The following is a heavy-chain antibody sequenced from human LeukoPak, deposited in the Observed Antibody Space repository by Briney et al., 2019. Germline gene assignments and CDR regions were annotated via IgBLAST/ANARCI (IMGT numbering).Heavy chain of an antibody. CDR1: GFPLSSYR. V-gene: IGHV3-48*01. Sequence: GGSLRLSCAASGFPLSSYRINWVRQAPGKGLEWVSYISSSGSAIYYVDSVKGRFTVSRDNAKNSLFLQMNSPRAEDTAVYYCVRVKGCYFDYWGQGALVTVSS. J-gene: IGHJ4*02. CDR3: VRVKGCYFDY. CDR2: ISSSGSAI.